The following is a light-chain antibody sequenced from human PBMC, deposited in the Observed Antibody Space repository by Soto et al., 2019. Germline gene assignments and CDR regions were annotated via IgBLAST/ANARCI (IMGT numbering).Light chain of an antibody. V-gene: IGLV2-11*01. CDR2: DVT. Sequence: QSALTQPASVSGSPGQSITISCTGSNSDVAGYNYVSWYQHHPGKAPKLLISDVTKRPSWVPDRFSGSKSGSTASLTISELQAEDEADYYCSSYAGSNNLVFGGGTKLTVL. J-gene: IGLJ2*01. CDR3: SSYAGSNNLV. CDR1: NSDVAGYNY.